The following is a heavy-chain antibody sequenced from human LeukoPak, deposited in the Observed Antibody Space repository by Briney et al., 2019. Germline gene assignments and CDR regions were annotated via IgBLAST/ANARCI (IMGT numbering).Heavy chain of an antibody. CDR2: ISSSSSYI. Sequence: GGSLRLSCAASGFTFSRYSMKWVRQAPGKGLEGVSSISSSSSYIYYADSVKDRFTIPRDNAKNPLYLQMNSLRAEDTAVYYCARCATGVRGVIYYYYMDVWGKGTTVTISS. V-gene: IGHV3-21*01. CDR1: GFTFSRYS. CDR3: ARCATGVRGVIYYYYMDV. D-gene: IGHD3-10*01. J-gene: IGHJ6*03.